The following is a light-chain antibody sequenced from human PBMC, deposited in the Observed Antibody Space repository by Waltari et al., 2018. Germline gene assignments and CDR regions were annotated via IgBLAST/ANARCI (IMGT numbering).Light chain of an antibody. V-gene: IGKV1-39*01. CDR3: QQNYRTPYT. CDR2: AAS. J-gene: IGKJ2*01. CDR1: QSISSN. Sequence: DIQMTQSPSSLSASVGDRVTITCRASQSISSNLNWYQQKPGKAPKLLIYAASSLQSGVPSRFSGSGSGTDFTLTISSLQPEDFATYYCQQNYRTPYTFGQGTKLEIK.